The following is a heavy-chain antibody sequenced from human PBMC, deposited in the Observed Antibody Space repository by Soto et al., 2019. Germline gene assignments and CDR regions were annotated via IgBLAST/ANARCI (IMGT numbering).Heavy chain of an antibody. CDR3: AREPRQGDRIYYFDY. D-gene: IGHD2-21*02. CDR2: VYYSGST. V-gene: IGHV4-59*01. CDR1: GGSISSYS. Sequence: SETLSLTCAVSGGSISSYSWNWIRQPPGKGLEWIGYVYYSGSTNYNPSLKSRVTISVDTSKNQFSLKLSSVTAADTAIYYCAREPRQGDRIYYFDYWGQGTLVTVSS. J-gene: IGHJ4*02.